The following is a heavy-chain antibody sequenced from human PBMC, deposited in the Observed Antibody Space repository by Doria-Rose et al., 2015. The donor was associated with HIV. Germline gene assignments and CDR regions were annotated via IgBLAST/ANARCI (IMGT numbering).Heavy chain of an antibody. CDR2: INHSRST. CDR3: ARGTSGPLFY. D-gene: IGHD6-19*01. V-gene: IGHV4-34*01. CDR1: GGSFSGYY. J-gene: IGHJ4*02. Sequence: AGLLKPSETLSLTCAVYGGSFSGYYWNWIRQSPGKGLEWIGEINHSRSTNYNPSLKSRVTISLDTSKNQFSLRLSSVTAADTAVYFCARGTSGPLFYWGQGTLVTVSS.